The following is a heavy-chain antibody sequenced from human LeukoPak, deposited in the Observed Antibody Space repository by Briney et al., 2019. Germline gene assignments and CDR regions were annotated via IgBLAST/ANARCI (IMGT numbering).Heavy chain of an antibody. V-gene: IGHV4-39*01. D-gene: IGHD6-13*01. Sequence: SETLSLTCTVSGASISSSNYYWGWIRQPPGKGLEWIGSIYYSGSTYYNPSHKSRVTMSVDTSKNQFSLKLSSVTAADTAVYYSAWAVAGGFDYWGEGTLVTVSS. CDR3: AWAVAGGFDY. CDR2: IYYSGST. CDR1: GASISSSNYY. J-gene: IGHJ4*02.